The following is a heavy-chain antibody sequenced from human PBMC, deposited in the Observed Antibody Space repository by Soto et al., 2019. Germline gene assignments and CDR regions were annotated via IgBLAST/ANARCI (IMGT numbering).Heavy chain of an antibody. D-gene: IGHD3-9*01. CDR1: GGSFSGYY. CDR3: AREVSIYILTGLLNWFDP. V-gene: IGHV4-34*01. J-gene: IGHJ5*02. CDR2: INHSGST. Sequence: ETLSLTCAVYGGSFSGYYWSWIRQPPGKGLEWIGEINHSGSTNYNPSLKSRVTISVDTSKNQFSLKLSSVTAADTAVYYCAREVSIYILTGLLNWFDPWGQGTLVTVSS.